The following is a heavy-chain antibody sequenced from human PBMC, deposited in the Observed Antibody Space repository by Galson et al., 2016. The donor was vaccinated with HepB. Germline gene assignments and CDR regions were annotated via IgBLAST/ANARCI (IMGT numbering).Heavy chain of an antibody. J-gene: IGHJ6*02. CDR1: GDSVSSDSAA. V-gene: IGHV6-1*01. CDR3: AANSDYCSSNRCSGRRRSSSQSSYYYAMDV. D-gene: IGHD6-6*01. CDR2: TYYRSKWYT. Sequence: CAISGDSVSSDSAAWNWIRQSPSRRLEWLGRTYYRSKWYTDYAISVQGRITINPDTSTNQFSLQLNSVTPDDTAVYFCAANSDYCSSNRCSGRRRSSSQSSYYYAMDVWGQGTTVTVSS.